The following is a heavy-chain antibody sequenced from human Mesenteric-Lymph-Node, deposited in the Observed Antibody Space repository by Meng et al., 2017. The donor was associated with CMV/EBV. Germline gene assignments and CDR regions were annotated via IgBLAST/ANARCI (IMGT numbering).Heavy chain of an antibody. CDR3: ARAKPWGGAHGWFDP. J-gene: IGHJ5*02. D-gene: IGHD3-16*01. Sequence: SGGSVSSGDYFWSWIRQPAGKGLEWIGYISYSGNTNYNVSLKSRVTILVDTSKNQFSLRLTSVTASDTAVYYCARAKPWGGAHGWFDPWGQGTLVTVSS. CDR2: ISYSGNT. CDR1: GGSVSSGDYF. V-gene: IGHV4-61*08.